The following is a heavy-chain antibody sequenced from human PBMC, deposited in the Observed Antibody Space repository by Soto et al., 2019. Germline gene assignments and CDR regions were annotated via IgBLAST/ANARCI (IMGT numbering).Heavy chain of an antibody. CDR1: GYSFTSYW. V-gene: IGHV5-51*01. J-gene: IGHJ6*02. D-gene: IGHD3-22*01. Sequence: PGESLKISCKGCGYSFTSYWIGWVRQMPGKGMEWMGIIYPGDSDTRYSPSFQGQVTISADKSISTAYLQWSSLKASDTAMYYCARLPHPYDSSGFIIRTYYYYYGMDVWGQGTTATVSS. CDR3: ARLPHPYDSSGFIIRTYYYYYGMDV. CDR2: IYPGDSDT.